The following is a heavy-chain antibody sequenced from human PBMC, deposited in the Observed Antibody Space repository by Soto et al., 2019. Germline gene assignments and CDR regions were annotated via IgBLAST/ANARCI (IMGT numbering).Heavy chain of an antibody. D-gene: IGHD4-17*01. V-gene: IGHV1-69*13. CDR3: ARELDPYYGGNSLSLDY. CDR2: IIPKFGTT. Sequence: QVKLVQSGAEVKKPGSSVKVSCKASGGSFSTYGINWVRLAPGQGLEWMGGIIPKFGTTNYAQKFRGRVTITADEFTNTAYMELNYLRSEDTTVYFCARELDPYYGGNSLSLDYWGQGTLVTVSS. CDR1: GGSFSTYG. J-gene: IGHJ4*02.